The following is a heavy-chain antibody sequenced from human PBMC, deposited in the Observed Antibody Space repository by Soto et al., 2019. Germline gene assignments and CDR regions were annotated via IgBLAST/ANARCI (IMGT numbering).Heavy chain of an antibody. D-gene: IGHD2-15*01. J-gene: IGHJ4*02. V-gene: IGHV4-31*03. CDR2: IYYSGSS. CDR3: AGGTLVGRGDFDY. Sequence: PSETLSLTCTVSGGSISSGGSYWSWIRQHPGKGLEWIGYIYYSGSSYYNPSLKSRVTISVDTSKNQFSLKLTSVTAADTAVYYCAGGTLVGRGDFDYWGQGSLFTVSS. CDR1: GGSISSGGSY.